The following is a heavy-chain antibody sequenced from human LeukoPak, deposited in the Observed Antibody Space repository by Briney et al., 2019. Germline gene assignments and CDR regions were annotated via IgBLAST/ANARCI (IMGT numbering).Heavy chain of an antibody. CDR1: GYTFTGYY. J-gene: IGHJ6*02. D-gene: IGHD2-15*01. CDR3: ARERHCSGGSCKPYYGMDV. Sequence: ASVKVSCKASGYTFTGYYIHWVRQAPGQGLEWMGRINPNSGGTNYAQKFQGRLTMTGDTSISTAYMELSSLRSEDTAVYYCARERHCSGGSCKPYYGMDVWGQGTTVTVSS. CDR2: INPNSGGT. V-gene: IGHV1-2*06.